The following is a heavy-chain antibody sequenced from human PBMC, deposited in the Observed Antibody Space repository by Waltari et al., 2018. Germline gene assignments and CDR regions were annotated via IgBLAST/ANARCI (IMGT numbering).Heavy chain of an antibody. V-gene: IGHV3-23*01. CDR3: AKDEGARLAPTFGMDA. J-gene: IGHJ6*02. D-gene: IGHD6-6*01. CDR2: ITASGLM. CDR1: AFPFSTYT. Sequence: ERQLLESGGALVQRGGSLRLSCAASAFPFSTYTMNCVRQAPGQGLEWVAVITASGLMDYGDSVKGRFIISRDNSKNTLYLEMYRLRVEDTGRYYCAKDEGARLAPTFGMDAWGQGTTVIVS.